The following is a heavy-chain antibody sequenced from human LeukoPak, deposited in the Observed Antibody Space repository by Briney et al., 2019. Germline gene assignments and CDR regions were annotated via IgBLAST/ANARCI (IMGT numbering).Heavy chain of an antibody. CDR1: GFTFSSYA. D-gene: IGHD6-19*01. CDR2: ITYSGGST. Sequence: GGSLRLSCAASGFTFSSYAMSWVRQAPGKGLEWVSGITYSGGSTYYADSVKGRFTISRDNSKNTRYLQMNSLRAEDTAVYYCAKDQRSIAVAGYFDYWGQGTLITVSS. V-gene: IGHV3-23*01. CDR3: AKDQRSIAVAGYFDY. J-gene: IGHJ4*02.